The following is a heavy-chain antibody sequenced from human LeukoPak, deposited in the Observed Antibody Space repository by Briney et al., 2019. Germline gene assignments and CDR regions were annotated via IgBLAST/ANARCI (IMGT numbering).Heavy chain of an antibody. J-gene: IGHJ4*02. CDR3: ARRQDGVDY. CDR1: GFTFIDYY. Sequence: GGDLRHSRAASGFTFIDYYMSWMRQAPGKGRAGVSYINIIGSTIYYADSVKGRFTISRNNAKSSLYMQMNSLGAEDTAVYYCARRQDGVDYWGQGTLVTVSS. CDR2: INIIGSTI. V-gene: IGHV3-11*01. D-gene: IGHD3-10*01.